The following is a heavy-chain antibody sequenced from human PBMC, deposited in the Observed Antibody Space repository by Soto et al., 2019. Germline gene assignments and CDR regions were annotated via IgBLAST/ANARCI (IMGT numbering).Heavy chain of an antibody. Sequence: SETLSLTCTVSGGSISTSNWWSWVRQPPGKGLEWIGEVYHSGSTNYNPSFKSRVAMSVDKSKNQFSLKLNSVTAADRALYYCARTSKSGTGFDYWAKGSLVTVSS. D-gene: IGHD1-1*01. CDR2: VYHSGST. V-gene: IGHV4-4*02. J-gene: IGHJ4*02. CDR3: ARTSKSGTGFDY. CDR1: GGSISTSNW.